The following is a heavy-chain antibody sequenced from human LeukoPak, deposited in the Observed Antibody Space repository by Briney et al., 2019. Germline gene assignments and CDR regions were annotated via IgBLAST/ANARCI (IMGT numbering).Heavy chain of an antibody. D-gene: IGHD6-19*01. Sequence: GRSLRLSCAAAGFSFSNFGMHWVRQAPGKGREWVAVIWHDGSAEFYVDSVKGRFKISRDDSKDTLYLQMNSLKVEDTALYYCAKDDRGGWSGHFASWGQGTLVTVSS. J-gene: IGHJ4*02. CDR1: GFSFSNFG. V-gene: IGHV3-33*06. CDR3: AKDDRGGWSGHFAS. CDR2: IWHDGSAE.